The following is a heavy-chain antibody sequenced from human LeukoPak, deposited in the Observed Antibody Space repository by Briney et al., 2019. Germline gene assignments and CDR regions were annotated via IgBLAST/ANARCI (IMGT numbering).Heavy chain of an antibody. D-gene: IGHD5-18*01. Sequence: GGTLRLSCAASGFIFSSHGMNWVRQAPGKGLEWVSGISPSGDITYYADSVKGRFTISRDNSKNTLYLQMNSLRAEDTAVYYCAKELGVQLWFGIDYWGQGTLVTVSS. CDR3: AKELGVQLWFGIDY. V-gene: IGHV3-23*01. CDR2: ISPSGDIT. CDR1: GFIFSSHG. J-gene: IGHJ4*02.